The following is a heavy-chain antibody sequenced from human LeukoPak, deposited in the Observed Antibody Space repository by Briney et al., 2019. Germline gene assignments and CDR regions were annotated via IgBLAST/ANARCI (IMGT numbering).Heavy chain of an antibody. V-gene: IGHV3-30*14. CDR3: ARRSEEGAFDY. D-gene: IGHD1-26*01. CDR2: ISYDGSNK. J-gene: IGHJ4*02. Sequence: GSLRLSCAASGFTFSSYAMHWVRQAPGKGLEWVAVISYDGSNKYYADSVKGRFTISTDTSRDTLYLQMNSLKADDTAIYYCARRSEEGAFDYWGQGTLVTVSS. CDR1: GFTFSSYA.